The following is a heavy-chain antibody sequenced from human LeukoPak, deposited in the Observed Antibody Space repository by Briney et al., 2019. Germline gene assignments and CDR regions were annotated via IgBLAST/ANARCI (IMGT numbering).Heavy chain of an antibody. CDR3: ARLYKMSYFDY. CDR1: GYTFTSYY. J-gene: IGHJ4*02. V-gene: IGHV1-69*05. CDR2: IIPIFGTA. D-gene: IGHD1-14*01. Sequence: GASVKVSCKASGYTFTSYYMHWVRQAPGQGLEWMGGIIPIFGTANYAQKFQGRVTITTDESTSTAYMELSSLRSEDTAVYYCARLYKMSYFDYWGQGTLVTVSS.